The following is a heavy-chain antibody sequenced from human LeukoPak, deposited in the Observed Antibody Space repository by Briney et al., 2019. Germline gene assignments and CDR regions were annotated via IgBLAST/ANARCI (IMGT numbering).Heavy chain of an antibody. CDR3: ARITMGATSANIYYYFLDA. CDR2: IISHGGST. J-gene: IGHJ6*03. D-gene: IGHD3-3*01. CDR1: GFTFSGYT. V-gene: IGHV3-64*02. Sequence: PGGSLRLSCAASGFTFSGYTLHWVRQAPGKGLEYVSAIISHGGSTHYADSVKGRFTVSRDNSKNTLYLQMDSLRAEDMAVYYCARITMGATSANIYYYFLDAWGKGTTVTVSS.